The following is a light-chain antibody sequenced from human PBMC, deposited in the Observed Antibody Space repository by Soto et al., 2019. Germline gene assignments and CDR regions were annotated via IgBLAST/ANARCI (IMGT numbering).Light chain of an antibody. CDR3: SSYTSSSTRV. V-gene: IGLV2-14*03. CDR1: SSDVGGYKY. J-gene: IGLJ1*01. Sequence: QSALTQPASVSGSPGQSITISCTGTSSDVGGYKYVSWYQQHPGKAPKLMIYDIRNRPSGVSNRFSGSKSGNTASLTISGVQAEDAADYYCSSYTSSSTRVFGTGTKVTVL. CDR2: DIR.